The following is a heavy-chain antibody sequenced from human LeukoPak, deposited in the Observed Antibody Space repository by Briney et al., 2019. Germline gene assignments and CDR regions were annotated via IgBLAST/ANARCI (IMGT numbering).Heavy chain of an antibody. CDR3: AAENSGYDQTGSFDY. CDR2: IKQDGSEK. J-gene: IGHJ4*02. V-gene: IGHV3-7*01. Sequence: PGGSLRLSCAASGFTFSSYWMSWVRQAPGKGLEWLANIKQDGSEKYYVDSVKGRFTISRDNAKNSLYLQMNSLRAEDTAVYYCAAENSGYDQTGSFDYWGQGTLVTVSS. CDR1: GFTFSSYW. D-gene: IGHD5-12*01.